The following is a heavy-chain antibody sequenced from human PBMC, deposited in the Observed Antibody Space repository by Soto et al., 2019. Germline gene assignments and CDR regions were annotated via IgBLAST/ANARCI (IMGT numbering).Heavy chain of an antibody. J-gene: IGHJ4*02. CDR3: ARDPWAATFDY. V-gene: IGHV3-21*01. Sequence: AGSIRLSCAASRFTFSSYSMNWVRQAPGKGLEWVSSISSSSSYIYYADSVKGRFTISRDNAKNSLYLQMNSLRAEDTAVYYCARDPWAATFDYWGQGTLVTVSS. D-gene: IGHD6-13*01. CDR2: ISSSSSYI. CDR1: RFTFSSYS.